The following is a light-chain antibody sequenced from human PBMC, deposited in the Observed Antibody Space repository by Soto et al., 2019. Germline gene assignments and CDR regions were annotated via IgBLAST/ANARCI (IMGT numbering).Light chain of an antibody. Sequence: QSVLTQPASVSGSPGQSITISCTGTSSDVGGYNYVPWYQQHPGKAPKLIIYEVSNRPSGVSNRFSGSKSGNTASLTISGLQAEDEADYYCNSYTSKSTGVFGTGTKVTVL. CDR2: EVS. V-gene: IGLV2-14*01. J-gene: IGLJ1*01. CDR1: SSDVGGYNY. CDR3: NSYTSKSTGV.